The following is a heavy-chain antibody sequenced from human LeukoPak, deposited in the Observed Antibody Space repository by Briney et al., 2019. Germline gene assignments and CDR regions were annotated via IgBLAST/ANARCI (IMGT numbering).Heavy chain of an antibody. CDR1: GGSFSGYY. CDR2: INHSGST. CDR3: ARHPFASPLDM. Sequence: PSETLSLTCAVYGGSFSGYYWSWIRQPPGKGLEWIGEINHSGSTNYNPSLKSRVTIALDTSKNQLSLRLSSVTAADTAVYYCARHPFASPLDMWGQGTVVTVSS. J-gene: IGHJ4*02. V-gene: IGHV4-34*01. D-gene: IGHD2-21*01.